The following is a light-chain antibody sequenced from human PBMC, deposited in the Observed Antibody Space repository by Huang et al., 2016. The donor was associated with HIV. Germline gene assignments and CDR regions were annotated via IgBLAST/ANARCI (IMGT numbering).Light chain of an antibody. J-gene: IGKJ1*01. CDR3: LQGTHWPPT. V-gene: IGKV2-30*01. CDR1: QGLVTGDVSTS. Sequence: DVVITQSPLFLPVTLGQSASMSCSSAQGLVTGDVSTSLTWFRQMPGQPPSPLIHEVSRRASGVPDRFRVSGSGTFFTLEISSVEAEDVGLYYCLQGTHWPPTFGQGTRLEV. CDR2: EVS.